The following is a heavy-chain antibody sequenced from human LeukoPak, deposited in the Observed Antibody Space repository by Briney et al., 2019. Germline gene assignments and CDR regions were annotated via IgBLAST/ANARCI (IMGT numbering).Heavy chain of an antibody. D-gene: IGHD6-13*01. CDR2: IYYSGST. Sequence: SETLSLTCTVSGGSISSYYWSWIRQPPGKGLEWIGYIYYSGSTNYNPSLKSRVTISVDTSKNQFSLKLSSVTAADTAVYYCARVKQQLGEGYDWFDPWGQGTLVTVSS. J-gene: IGHJ5*02. V-gene: IGHV4-59*01. CDR1: GGSISSYY. CDR3: ARVKQQLGEGYDWFDP.